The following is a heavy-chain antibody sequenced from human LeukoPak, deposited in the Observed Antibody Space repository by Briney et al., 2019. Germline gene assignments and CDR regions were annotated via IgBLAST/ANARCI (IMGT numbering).Heavy chain of an antibody. D-gene: IGHD4/OR15-4a*01. CDR2: IKEDGSEK. Sequence: GGSLRLSCVVSGFTFSAYWMTWVRQAPGKGLGWVANIKEDGSEKYYVETAKGRFTISRDNAKNSLYLQMNSLRAEDMAVYYCARNRAANDVWGKGTTVTVSS. V-gene: IGHV3-7*01. CDR1: GFTFSAYW. J-gene: IGHJ6*04. CDR3: ARNRAANDV.